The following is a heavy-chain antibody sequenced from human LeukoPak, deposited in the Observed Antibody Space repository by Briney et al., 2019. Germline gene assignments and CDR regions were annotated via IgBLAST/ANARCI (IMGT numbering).Heavy chain of an antibody. CDR3: ARGEYYGSGSYYPGDY. CDR1: GGSISSGGYY. J-gene: IGHJ4*02. D-gene: IGHD3-10*01. CDR2: IHNSGST. V-gene: IGHV4-31*01. Sequence: SQTLSLTCTVSGGSISSGGYYWSWIRQHPGKGLEWIGYIHNSGSTYYNPSLKSPVSISVDTSKSHFSLRLSSVTAADTAVYYCARGEYYGSGSYYPGDYWGQGTLVTVSS.